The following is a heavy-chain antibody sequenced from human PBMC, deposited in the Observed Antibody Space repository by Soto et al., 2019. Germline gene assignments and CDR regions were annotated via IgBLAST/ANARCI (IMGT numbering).Heavy chain of an antibody. CDR2: IYYSGST. CDR1: GGSISSSSYY. V-gene: IGHV4-39*01. Sequence: SETLSLTCTVSGGSISSSSYYWGWIRQPPGKGLEWIGSIYYSGSTYYNPSLKSRVTISVDTSKNQFSLKLSSVTAADTAVYYCARPIAVAGHSAFDIWGQGTMVTVSS. J-gene: IGHJ3*02. CDR3: ARPIAVAGHSAFDI. D-gene: IGHD6-19*01.